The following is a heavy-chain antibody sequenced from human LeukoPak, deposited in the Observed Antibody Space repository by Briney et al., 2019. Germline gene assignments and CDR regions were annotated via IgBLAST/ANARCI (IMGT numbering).Heavy chain of an antibody. CDR2: ISGSGSGGST. J-gene: IGHJ4*02. D-gene: IGHD5-24*01. Sequence: GGSLRLSCAASGFPLSRSAMSWVRQAPGKGLEWVSNISGSGSGGSTYYADSVKGRFTISRDNSKNTLYLQMNSLRAEDTAVYYCAKSGYNRFDYWGQGTLVTVTS. V-gene: IGHV3-23*01. CDR1: GFPLSRSA. CDR3: AKSGYNRFDY.